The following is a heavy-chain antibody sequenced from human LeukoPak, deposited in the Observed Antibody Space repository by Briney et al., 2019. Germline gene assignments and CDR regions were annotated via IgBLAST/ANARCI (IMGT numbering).Heavy chain of an antibody. V-gene: IGHV3-23*01. Sequence: GGSLRLSCAASGFTFSGFAMSWVRQAPGKGLEWVSSISRSGESTFYADSVRGRFTISRDNSKNTVSLQMESLRAEDTALYYCAKDYAVGSIDYWGQGTLVTVSS. CDR3: AKDYAVGSIDY. J-gene: IGHJ4*02. CDR2: ISRSGEST. D-gene: IGHD3-16*01. CDR1: GFTFSGFA.